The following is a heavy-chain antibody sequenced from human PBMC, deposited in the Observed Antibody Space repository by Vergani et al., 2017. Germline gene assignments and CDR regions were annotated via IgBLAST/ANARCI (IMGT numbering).Heavy chain of an antibody. CDR1: GGSISSYY. D-gene: IGHD3-3*01. CDR2: IYYSGST. V-gene: IGHV4-59*01. CDR3: ARGGRFLECLSNHWFDP. J-gene: IGHJ5*02. Sequence: QVQLQESGPGLVKPSETLSLTCTVSGGSISSYYWSWIRQPPGKGLEWIGYIYYSGSTNYNPSLKSRVTISVDTSKNQFSLELSSVTAADTAVYYCARGGRFLECLSNHWFDPWGQGTMVTVSS.